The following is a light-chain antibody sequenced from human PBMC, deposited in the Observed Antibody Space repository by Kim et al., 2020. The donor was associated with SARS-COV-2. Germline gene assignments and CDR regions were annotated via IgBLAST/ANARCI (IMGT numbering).Light chain of an antibody. CDR2: RDR. CDR3: QVSDNKTWV. V-gene: IGLV3-9*01. Sequence: VALGQTASMTFGADKIGSKQVHWYQQKAGQAPVLVIDRDRSRPAAIPERFSGSNSGKTATLSVSRAQARDDADYYCQVSDNKTWVFGAGTKLTVL. J-gene: IGLJ3*02. CDR1: KIGSKQ.